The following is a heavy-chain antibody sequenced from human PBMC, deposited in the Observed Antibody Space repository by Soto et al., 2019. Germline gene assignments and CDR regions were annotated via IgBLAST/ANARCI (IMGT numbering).Heavy chain of an antibody. V-gene: IGHV1-18*04. J-gene: IGHJ4*02. CDR1: GYTFTSYG. CDR2: ISAYNGNT. D-gene: IGHD2-15*01. CDR3: ARISCKGGSCYFDFDH. Sequence: ASVKVSCKASGYTFTSYGISWVRQAPGQGLERMGWISAYNGNTNYAQKLQGRVTMTTDTSTSTAYMELRSLRSEDTAVYFCARISCKGGSCYFDFDHWGQGTLVTVSS.